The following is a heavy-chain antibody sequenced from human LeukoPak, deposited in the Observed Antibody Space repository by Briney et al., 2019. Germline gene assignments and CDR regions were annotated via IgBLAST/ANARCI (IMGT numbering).Heavy chain of an antibody. J-gene: IGHJ4*02. V-gene: IGHV4-34*01. D-gene: IGHD3-22*01. CDR2: INHSGST. Sequence: PSETLSLTCAVYGGSFSGYYWSWIRQPPGKGLEWIGEINHSGSTNYNPSLKSRVTISVDTSKNQFSLKLSSVTAADTAVYYCARRRINYYDSSGGGYYFDYWGQGTLVTVSS. CDR3: ARRRINYYDSSGGGYYFDY. CDR1: GGSFSGYY.